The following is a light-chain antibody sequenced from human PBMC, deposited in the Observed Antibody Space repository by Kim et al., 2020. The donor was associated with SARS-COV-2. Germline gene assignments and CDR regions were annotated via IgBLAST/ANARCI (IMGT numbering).Light chain of an antibody. CDR3: QSFDSSLTVV. CDR1: SSNIGAGYD. V-gene: IGLV1-40*01. CDR2: RNN. Sequence: QSVLTQPASVSGAPGQRVTISCTGTSSNIGAGYDVHWYQQLPGTAPKLLIYRNNNRPSGVPDRFSGSKSGTSASLTITGLRAEDEADFYCQSFDSSLTVVFGGGTKLTVL. J-gene: IGLJ3*02.